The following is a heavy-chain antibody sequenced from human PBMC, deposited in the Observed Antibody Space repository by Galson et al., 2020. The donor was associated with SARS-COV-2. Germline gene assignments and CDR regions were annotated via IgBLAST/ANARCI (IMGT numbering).Heavy chain of an antibody. J-gene: IGHJ6*03. Sequence: NSGGSLRLSCAASGFTFSTYSLSWVRQAPGKGLEWVASISSTSVYKSYADSVKGRFTISRDNAKNSLYLQMNSLRAEDTAVYYCASSPISDWFSSVYYYYYMDVWGRGTTVTISS. CDR2: ISSTSVYK. CDR3: ASSPISDWFSSVYYYYYMDV. CDR1: GFTFSTYS. V-gene: IGHV3-21*06. D-gene: IGHD3-9*01.